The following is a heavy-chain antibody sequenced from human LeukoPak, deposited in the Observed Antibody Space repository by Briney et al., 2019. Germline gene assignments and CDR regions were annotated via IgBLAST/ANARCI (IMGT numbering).Heavy chain of an antibody. V-gene: IGHV4-34*01. Sequence: SETLSLTCAVYGGSFSGYYWSWIRQPPGKGLEWIGEINQSGSTNYNPSLKSRVTISVDTSKNQFSLKLSSVTAADTAVYYCARQWSHSSGYYYVSAPDYWGQGTLVTVSS. CDR3: ARQWSHSSGYYYVSAPDY. D-gene: IGHD3-22*01. CDR1: GGSFSGYY. CDR2: INQSGST. J-gene: IGHJ4*02.